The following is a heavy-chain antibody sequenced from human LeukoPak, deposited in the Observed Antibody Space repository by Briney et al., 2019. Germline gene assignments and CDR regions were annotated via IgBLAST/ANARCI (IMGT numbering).Heavy chain of an antibody. CDR1: GFTLSAYA. CDR2: ISYDGSNK. J-gene: IGHJ4*02. Sequence: GRSLRLSCAASGFTLSAYAMHWVRQAPGKGLEGVAVISYDGSNKYYADFVKGRFTISRDSSKNTLYLQVNSLRAEDTAVYYCAKEGLGSSWNPNYFDYWGQGTLVTVSS. CDR3: AKEGLGSSWNPNYFDY. D-gene: IGHD6-13*01. V-gene: IGHV3-30*18.